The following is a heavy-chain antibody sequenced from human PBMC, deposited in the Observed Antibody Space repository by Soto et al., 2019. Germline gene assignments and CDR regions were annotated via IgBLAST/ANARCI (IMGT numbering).Heavy chain of an antibody. D-gene: IGHD3-9*01. V-gene: IGHV1-69*13. J-gene: IGHJ4*02. CDR2: IIPIFGTA. Sequence: SVKVSCKASGGTFSSYAISWVRQAPGQGLEWMGGIIPIFGTANYAQKFQGRVTITADESTSTAYMELSSLRSEDTVVYYCARAFGPGYYDILTGYPELGIDYWGQGTLVTVSS. CDR1: GGTFSSYA. CDR3: ARAFGPGYYDILTGYPELGIDY.